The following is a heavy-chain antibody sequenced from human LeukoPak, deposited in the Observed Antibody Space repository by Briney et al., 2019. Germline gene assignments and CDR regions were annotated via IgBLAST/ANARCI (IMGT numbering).Heavy chain of an antibody. Sequence: SETLSLTCTVSGGSISNHYWSWIRQPPGKGLEWIGYIYYTGTTHFHPSLKSRVTISVDTSKNQLSLKLTSVTAADTAVYYCASLGATVPTNAFDIWGQGTMVAVSS. J-gene: IGHJ3*02. CDR1: GGSISNHY. CDR3: ASLGATVPTNAFDI. CDR2: IYYTGTT. D-gene: IGHD4-17*01. V-gene: IGHV4-59*11.